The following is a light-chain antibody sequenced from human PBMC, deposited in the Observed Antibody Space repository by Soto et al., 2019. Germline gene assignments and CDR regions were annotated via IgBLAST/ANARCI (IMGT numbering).Light chain of an antibody. CDR2: GAS. CDR1: QSVHND. Sequence: EVVLTQAPATRSLSPGDIASLSCKASQSVHNDLAWYQQKPGQAPRLLIYGASNRAAGIPARFSGSGSGTDFTLTINSLEPEDFAVYYCQQRSNWPPITFGQGTRLEIK. J-gene: IGKJ5*01. V-gene: IGKV3-11*01. CDR3: QQRSNWPPIT.